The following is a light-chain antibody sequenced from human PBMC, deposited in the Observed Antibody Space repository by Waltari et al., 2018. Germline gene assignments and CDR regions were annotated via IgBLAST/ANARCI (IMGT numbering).Light chain of an antibody. CDR2: KDN. J-gene: IGLJ2*01. CDR3: QSYDSSNVVV. V-gene: IGLV6-57*01. CDR1: SGSLGSNY. Sequence: NFMLTQPHSVSESPGKTVTLSCTRSSGSLGSNYVQWPQQRPGSSPTTVIYKDNQRPSGVPDRFSGSIDSSSNSASLTISGLTTEDEADYYCQSYDSSNVVVFGGGTKLTVL.